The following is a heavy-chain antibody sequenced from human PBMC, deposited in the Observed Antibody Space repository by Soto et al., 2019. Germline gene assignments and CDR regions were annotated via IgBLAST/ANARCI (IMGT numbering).Heavy chain of an antibody. V-gene: IGHV5-10-1*01. CDR1: GYSFTSYW. D-gene: IGHD3-22*01. J-gene: IGHJ3*02. CDR3: ARQPFSSGYYHYAFDI. CDR2: IDPSDSYT. Sequence: PGXSLNISCKGSGYSFTSYWLSWLRQIPVKGLEWMGRIDPSDSYTNYSPSFQGHVTISADKSISTAYLQWSSLKASDTAMYYCARQPFSSGYYHYAFDIWGQGTMVTVSS.